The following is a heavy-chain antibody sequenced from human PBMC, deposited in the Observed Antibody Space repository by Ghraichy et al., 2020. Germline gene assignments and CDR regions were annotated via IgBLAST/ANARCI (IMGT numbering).Heavy chain of an antibody. CDR2: INHSGST. J-gene: IGHJ4*02. V-gene: IGHV4-34*01. CDR3: ARGGLVVITQTFDY. CDR1: GGSFSGYY. Sequence: SETLSLTCAVYGGSFSGYYWSWIRQPPGKGLEWIGEINHSGSTNYNPSLKSRVTISVDTSKNQFSLKVSSVTAAETAVYYCARGGLVVITQTFDYWGQGTLVTVSS. D-gene: IGHD3-22*01.